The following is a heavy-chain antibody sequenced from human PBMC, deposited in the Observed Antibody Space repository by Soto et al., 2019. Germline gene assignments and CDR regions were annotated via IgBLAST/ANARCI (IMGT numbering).Heavy chain of an antibody. CDR1: GGAISSYY. Sequence: QVQLQESGPGLVKPSETLSLTCTVSGGAISSYYWSWIRQPPGKGLEWIGFIFYSGSTSYNPSLKSRVTISIYTSEDQFSLQLNSLTAADTAVYYCARMIGDHDLSFDYWGQGTLVAVSS. V-gene: IGHV4-59*01. CDR3: ARMIGDHDLSFDY. D-gene: IGHD3-10*02. J-gene: IGHJ4*02. CDR2: IFYSGST.